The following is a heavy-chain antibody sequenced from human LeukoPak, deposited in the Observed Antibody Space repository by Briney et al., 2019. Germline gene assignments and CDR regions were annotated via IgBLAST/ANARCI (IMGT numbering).Heavy chain of an antibody. J-gene: IGHJ5*02. CDR2: IYRGGST. V-gene: IGHV4-4*02. CDR3: ARDLYSGFDP. CDR1: GGSINSSHW. Sequence: PSETLSLTCAVSGGSINSSHWWSWVRQPPGKGLEWIGEIYRGGSTNYNPSLKRRVTMSVDKSKNRFSLKLSSVTAADTAVYYCARDLYSGFDPWGQGTLVTVSS. D-gene: IGHD2-21*01.